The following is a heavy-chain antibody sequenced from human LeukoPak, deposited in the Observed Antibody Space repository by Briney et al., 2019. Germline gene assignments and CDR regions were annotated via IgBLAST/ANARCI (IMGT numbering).Heavy chain of an antibody. D-gene: IGHD3-16*01. J-gene: IGHJ4*02. CDR2: INHSGST. CDR1: GGSFSGYY. Sequence: PSETLSLTCAVYGGSFSGYYWSWIRQPPGKGLEWIGEINHSGSTNYNPSLKSRVTISVDTSKNQFSPKLSSVTAADTAVYYCASYYGYRLDYWGQGTLVTVSS. V-gene: IGHV4-34*01. CDR3: ASYYGYRLDY.